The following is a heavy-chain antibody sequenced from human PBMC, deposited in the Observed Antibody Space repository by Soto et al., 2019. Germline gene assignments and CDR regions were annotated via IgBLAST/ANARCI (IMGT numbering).Heavy chain of an antibody. V-gene: IGHV1-69*12. D-gene: IGHD2-15*01. CDR1: GGTFSSYA. J-gene: IGHJ4*02. CDR3: ARDRYCSGGSCYKGYFDY. Sequence: QVQLVQSGAEVKKPGSSVKVSCKASGGTFSSYAIIWVRQAPGQGLEWMGGIIPIFGTANYAQKFQGRVTITADESTSTAYMELSSLRSEDTAVYYCARDRYCSGGSCYKGYFDYWGQGTLVTVSS. CDR2: IIPIFGTA.